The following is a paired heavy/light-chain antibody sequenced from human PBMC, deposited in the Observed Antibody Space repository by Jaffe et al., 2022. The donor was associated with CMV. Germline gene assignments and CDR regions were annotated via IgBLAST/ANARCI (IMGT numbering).Heavy chain of an antibody. Sequence: QVQLQQWGAGLLKPSETLSLTCAVYGGSFSGYYWSWIRQPPGKGLEWIGEINHSGSTNYNPSLKSRVTISVDTSKNQFSLKLSSVTAADTAVYYCARAPREPLQDIVVVPAATYYFDYWGQGTLVTVSS. CDR2: INHSGST. J-gene: IGHJ4*02. CDR1: GGSFSGYY. CDR3: ARAPREPLQDIVVVPAATYYFDY. D-gene: IGHD2-2*01. V-gene: IGHV4-34*01.
Light chain of an antibody. CDR3: SSYTSSSTSVV. Sequence: QSALTQPPSVSGSPGQSVTISCTGTSSDVGSYNRVSWYQQPPGTAPKLMIYEVSNRPSGVPDRFSGSKSGNTASLTISGLQAEDEADYYCSSYTSSSTSVVFGGGTKLTVL. CDR2: EVS. V-gene: IGLV2-18*02. J-gene: IGLJ2*01. CDR1: SSDVGSYNR.